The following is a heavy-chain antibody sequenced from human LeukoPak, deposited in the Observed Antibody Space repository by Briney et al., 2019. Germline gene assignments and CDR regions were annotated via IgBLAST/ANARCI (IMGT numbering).Heavy chain of an antibody. CDR3: ARVPIMGLFHY. CDR2: IYYSGST. J-gene: IGHJ4*02. CDR1: GGSISSSSYY. V-gene: IGHV4-39*07. Sequence: KSSETLSLTCTVSGGSISSSSYYWGWIRQPPGKGLEWIGSIYYSGSTYYNPSLQSRVTISVDTSKNQFSLKLSSVTAADTAVYYCARVPIMGLFHYWGQGTLVTVSS.